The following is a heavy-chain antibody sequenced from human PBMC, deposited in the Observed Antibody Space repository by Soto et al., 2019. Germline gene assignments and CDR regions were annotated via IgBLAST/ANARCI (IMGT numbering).Heavy chain of an antibody. J-gene: IGHJ6*02. V-gene: IGHV3-23*01. D-gene: IGHD3-3*01. CDR1: GFTFDNYA. Sequence: PGGSLRLSCAASGFTFDNYAMNWVRQAPGKGLEWVSGITGSGENTYYADSVKGRFTISRDDAQNSVYLQMDSLRAEDTAVYYCARDLLHYDFWSGYSAYFYYGMDVWGPGTTVTVSS. CDR2: ITGSGENT. CDR3: ARDLLHYDFWSGYSAYFYYGMDV.